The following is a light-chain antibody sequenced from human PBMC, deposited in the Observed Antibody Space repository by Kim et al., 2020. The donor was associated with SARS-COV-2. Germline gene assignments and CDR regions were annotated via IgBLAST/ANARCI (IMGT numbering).Light chain of an antibody. J-gene: IGKJ2*01. CDR2: AAS. CDR1: QDVSSS. V-gene: IGKV1-12*01. CDR3: HQAHTFPYT. Sequence: DIQMTQSPSSLSASVGDRVTITCRASQDVSSSLAWYQQKPGKAPKLLIYAASSLIRGVPSRFSGSVSGTDYTLTINSLQPDDFATYFCHQAHTFPYTFGQGTKLEI.